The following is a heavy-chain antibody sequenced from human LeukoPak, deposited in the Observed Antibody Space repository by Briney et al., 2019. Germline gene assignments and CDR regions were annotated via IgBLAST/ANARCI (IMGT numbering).Heavy chain of an antibody. CDR3: AKSHYYGSGSYSSGYNWFDP. J-gene: IGHJ5*02. Sequence: GGSLRLSCAASGFTFSSYGMHWVRQAPGKGLEWVAVISYDGSNKYYADSVKGRFTISRDNSKNTLYLQMNSLRAEDTAVYCCAKSHYYGSGSYSSGYNWFDPWGQGTLVTVSS. D-gene: IGHD3-10*01. CDR2: ISYDGSNK. V-gene: IGHV3-30*18. CDR1: GFTFSSYG.